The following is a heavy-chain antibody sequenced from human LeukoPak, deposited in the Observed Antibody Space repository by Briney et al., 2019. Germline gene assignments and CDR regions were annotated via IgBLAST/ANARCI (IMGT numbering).Heavy chain of an antibody. V-gene: IGHV3-23*01. J-gene: IGHJ4*02. CDR1: GFTFSSHG. Sequence: GGSLRLSCAASGFTFSSHGMNWVRQAPAKGLEWISGISPSADITYYADSVKGRFTISRDNSENTLYLHMNSLRAGDTAVYFCAKDDAWLQFNDWGQGTLVTVSS. CDR3: AKDDAWLQFND. CDR2: ISPSADIT. D-gene: IGHD5-24*01.